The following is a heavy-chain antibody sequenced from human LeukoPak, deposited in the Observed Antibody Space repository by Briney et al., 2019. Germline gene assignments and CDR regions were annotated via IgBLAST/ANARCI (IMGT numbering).Heavy chain of an antibody. D-gene: IGHD6-19*01. CDR2: ISVSGDST. V-gene: IGHV3-23*01. CDR3: ARRAGIAVAGAFDY. J-gene: IGHJ4*02. Sequence: GRSLRLSCAASGFTFSNYAMRTVRQSPGHELEWVSGISVSGDSTYYADSVKGRFTISRDNSKNTLYLQMNSLRAEDTAVYYCARRAGIAVAGAFDYWGQGTLVTVYS. CDR1: GFTFSNYA.